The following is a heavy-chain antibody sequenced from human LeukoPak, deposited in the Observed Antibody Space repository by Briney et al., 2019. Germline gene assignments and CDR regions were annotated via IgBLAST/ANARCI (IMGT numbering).Heavy chain of an antibody. J-gene: IGHJ4*02. CDR3: ARDPRGPTTYDSSARDSLDY. CDR2: IKQDGSEK. V-gene: IGHV3-7*01. D-gene: IGHD3-22*01. Sequence: GGSLRLSCAASGFTFSSYWMSWVRQAPGKGLEWVANIKQDGSEKYYVDSVKGRFTISRDNAKNSLYLQMNSLRAEDTAVYYCARDPRGPTTYDSSARDSLDYWGQGTLVTVSS. CDR1: GFTFSSYW.